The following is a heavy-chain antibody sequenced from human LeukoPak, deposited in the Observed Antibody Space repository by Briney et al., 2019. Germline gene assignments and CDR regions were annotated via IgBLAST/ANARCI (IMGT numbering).Heavy chain of an antibody. Sequence: SQTLSLTCTVSGGSISSGGYYWSWIRQHPGKGLEWIGYIYYSGNTYYNPSLKSRVTISVDTSKNQFSLKLSSVTAADTAVCYCARISSGWRYFDYWGQGTLVTVSS. CDR2: IYYSGNT. CDR1: GGSISSGGYY. D-gene: IGHD6-19*01. V-gene: IGHV4-31*03. CDR3: ARISSGWRYFDY. J-gene: IGHJ4*02.